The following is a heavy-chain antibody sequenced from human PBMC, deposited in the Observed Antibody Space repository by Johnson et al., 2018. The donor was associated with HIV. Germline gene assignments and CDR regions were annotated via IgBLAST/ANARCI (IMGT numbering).Heavy chain of an antibody. CDR1: GFTFGDYA. J-gene: IGHJ3*01. Sequence: VQLVESGGGLVQPVRSLRLSCTASGFTFGDYAMSWVRQAPGKGLEWVGFIRSKAYGGTTEYAASVKGRFTISRDDSKNTLYLQMNSLKTEDTAVYYCTTGTTVPTWDWGQGTMVTVSS. V-gene: IGHV3-49*04. CDR3: TTGTTVPTWD. CDR2: IRSKAYGGTT. D-gene: IGHD4-17*01.